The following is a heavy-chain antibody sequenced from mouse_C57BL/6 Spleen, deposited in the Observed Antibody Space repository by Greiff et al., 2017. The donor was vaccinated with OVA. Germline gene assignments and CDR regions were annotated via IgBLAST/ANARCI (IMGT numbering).Heavy chain of an antibody. CDR3: ARKGSSYEGYFDY. Sequence: EVHLVESGGGLVKPGGSLKLSCAASGFTFSDYGMHWVRQAPEKGLEWVAYISSGSSTIYYADTVKGRFTISRDNAKNTLVLQMTSLRSEDTAMDYCARKGSSYEGYFDYWGQGTTLTVSS. D-gene: IGHD1-1*01. V-gene: IGHV5-17*01. CDR2: ISSGSSTI. CDR1: GFTFSDYG. J-gene: IGHJ2*01.